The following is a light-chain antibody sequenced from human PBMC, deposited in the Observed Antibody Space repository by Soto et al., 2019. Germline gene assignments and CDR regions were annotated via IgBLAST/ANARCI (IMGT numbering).Light chain of an antibody. CDR2: DNN. J-gene: IGLJ2*01. CDR1: SSNIGNNY. Sequence: QSVLTQPPSVSAAPGQKVTISCSGSSSNIGNNYVSWYQQLPGTAPKLLIYDNNKRPSGIPDRFSGSKSGTSATLGITGLQTGHEADYYCETWDTSLSAGVFGGGTKLTVL. V-gene: IGLV1-51*01. CDR3: ETWDTSLSAGV.